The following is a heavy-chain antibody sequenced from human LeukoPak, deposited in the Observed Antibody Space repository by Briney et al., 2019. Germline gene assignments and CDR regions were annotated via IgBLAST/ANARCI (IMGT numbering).Heavy chain of an antibody. CDR3: ARDRGGYSGYFDY. J-gene: IGHJ4*02. D-gene: IGHD5-12*01. CDR1: GGSISSGGYY. V-gene: IGHV4-31*03. CDR2: IYYSGST. Sequence: SQTLSLTCTVSGGSISSGGYYWSWVRQHPGKGLEWIGYIYYSGSTYYNPSLKSRVTISVDTSKNQSSLKVSSVTAADTAVYYCARDRGGYSGYFDYWGQGTLVTVSS.